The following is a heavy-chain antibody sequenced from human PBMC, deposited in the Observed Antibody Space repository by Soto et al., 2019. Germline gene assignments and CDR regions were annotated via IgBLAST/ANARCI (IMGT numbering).Heavy chain of an antibody. J-gene: IGHJ4*02. D-gene: IGHD1-26*01. V-gene: IGHV4-61*08. Sequence: PSETLSLTCSVSGVSVSSDDYYWNWIRQPPGKGLEWIGYIHIRGRTNYNPSLGSRVAISLDTSKNQFSLTLTSVTAADTAIYYCPRLLDINSWPLDFWGQGTLVTVSS. CDR2: IHIRGRT. CDR3: PRLLDINSWPLDF. CDR1: GVSVSSDDYY.